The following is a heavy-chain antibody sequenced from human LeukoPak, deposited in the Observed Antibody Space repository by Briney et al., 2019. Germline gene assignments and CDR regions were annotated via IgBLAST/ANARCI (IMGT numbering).Heavy chain of an antibody. CDR3: ARHGDNPYPFDH. V-gene: IGHV3-21*06. D-gene: IGHD5-24*01. CDR2: ITSYTGYT. CDR1: GFTFSNFA. J-gene: IGHJ4*02. Sequence: PGGSLRLSCAASGFTFSNFAMNWVRQAPGKGLEWVSSITSYTGYTFYADSVKGRFTISRDNSRNALFLQMISLRAEDTAVYYCARHGDNPYPFDHWGQGVLVTVSS.